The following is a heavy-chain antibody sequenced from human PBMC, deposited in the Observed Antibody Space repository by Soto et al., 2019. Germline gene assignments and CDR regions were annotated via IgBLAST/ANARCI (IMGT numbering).Heavy chain of an antibody. V-gene: IGHV1-69*13. D-gene: IGHD1-26*01. CDR1: GGTFSSYA. J-gene: IGHJ3*02. CDR3: ARGGGVGATWLDAFDI. Sequence: SVKVSCKASGGTFSSYAISWVRQAPGQGLEWMGGIIPIFGTANYAQKYQGRVTITADESTSTAYMELSSLRSEDTAVYFCARGGGVGATWLDAFDIWGQGTMVTVSS. CDR2: IIPIFGTA.